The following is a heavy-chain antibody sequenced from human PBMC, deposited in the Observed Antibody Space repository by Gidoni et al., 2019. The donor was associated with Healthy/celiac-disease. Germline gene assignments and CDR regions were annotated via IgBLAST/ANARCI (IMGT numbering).Heavy chain of an antibody. D-gene: IGHD3-9*01. CDR1: GGSISSYY. Sequence: QVQLQESGPGLVKPSETLSLTCTVSGGSISSYYWSWIRQPPGKGLEWIGYIYYSGSTNYNPSLKSRVTISVETSKNQFSLKLSSVTAADTAVYYCARGYDILTGYQPLDYWGQGTLVTVSS. CDR3: ARGYDILTGYQPLDY. CDR2: IYYSGST. V-gene: IGHV4-59*01. J-gene: IGHJ4*02.